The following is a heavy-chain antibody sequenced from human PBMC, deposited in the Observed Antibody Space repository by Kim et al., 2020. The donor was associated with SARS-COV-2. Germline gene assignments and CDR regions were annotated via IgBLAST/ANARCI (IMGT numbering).Heavy chain of an antibody. Sequence: SETLSLTCTVSGGSISSSSYYWGWIRQPPGKGLEWIGSIYYSGSTYYNPSLKSRVTISVDTSKNQFSLKLSSVTAADTAVYYCARLSHHRSGYYKLGYYFDYWGQGTLVTVSS. V-gene: IGHV4-39*01. CDR2: IYYSGST. D-gene: IGHD3-9*01. CDR3: ARLSHHRSGYYKLGYYFDY. CDR1: GGSISSSSYY. J-gene: IGHJ4*02.